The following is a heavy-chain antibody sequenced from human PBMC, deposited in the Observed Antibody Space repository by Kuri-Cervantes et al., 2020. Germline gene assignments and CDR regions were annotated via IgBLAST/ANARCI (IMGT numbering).Heavy chain of an antibody. CDR3: ARPNSSGSRGYQFDY. D-gene: IGHD6-19*01. V-gene: IGHV1-45*02. J-gene: IGHJ4*02. Sequence: SVKVSCKASGYTFTYRYLHWVRQAPGQALEWMRWITPFNGNTNYAQKFQDRVTITRDRSMSTAYMELSSLRSEDTAVYYCARPNSSGSRGYQFDYWGQGTLVTVSS. CDR1: GYTFTYRY. CDR2: ITPFNGNT.